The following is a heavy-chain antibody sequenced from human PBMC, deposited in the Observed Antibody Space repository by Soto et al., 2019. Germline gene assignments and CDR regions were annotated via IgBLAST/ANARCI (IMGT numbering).Heavy chain of an antibody. CDR2: IYNDEST. CDR1: GASISSRY. CDR3: AQTHGWPGFDF. J-gene: IGHJ4*02. D-gene: IGHD6-19*01. V-gene: IGHV4-59*01. Sequence: QLQESGPGLVKSSETMSLTCTASGASISSRYWSWARQPPGKGLEWIGHIYNDESTNYNPSLMSRVTISVDTSKNQVSLNLGSVTAADTAVYYCAQTHGWPGFDFWGQGILVTVSS.